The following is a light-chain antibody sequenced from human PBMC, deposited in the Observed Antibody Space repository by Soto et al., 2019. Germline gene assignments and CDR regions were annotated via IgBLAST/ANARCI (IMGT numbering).Light chain of an antibody. CDR2: AAS. CDR3: LQHNSYPIT. CDR1: QSISSY. Sequence: DIQMTQSPSSLSASVGDRVTITCRASQSISSYLNWYQQKPGKAPKHLIYAASSLQSGVPSRFSGSGSGTEFTLTISNLQPDDFANYYCLQHNSYPITFGQGTRLEI. V-gene: IGKV1-17*02. J-gene: IGKJ5*01.